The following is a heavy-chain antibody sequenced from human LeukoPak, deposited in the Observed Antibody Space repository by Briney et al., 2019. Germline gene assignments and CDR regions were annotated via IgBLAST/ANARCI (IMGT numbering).Heavy chain of an antibody. D-gene: IGHD3-3*01. Sequence: NSSETLSLTCTVSGGSIGSGSYYWSWILQPAGKGLEWIGRIYTSGSTNYNPSLKSRVTVSVDTSKNQFSLKLSSVTAADTAVYYCARATPGNDFWSGYYNAFDIWGQGTMVTVSS. CDR2: IYTSGST. J-gene: IGHJ3*02. V-gene: IGHV4-61*02. CDR1: GGSIGSGSYY. CDR3: ARATPGNDFWSGYYNAFDI.